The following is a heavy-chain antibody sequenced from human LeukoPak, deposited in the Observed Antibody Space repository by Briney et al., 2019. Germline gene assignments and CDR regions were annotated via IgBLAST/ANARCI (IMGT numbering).Heavy chain of an antibody. V-gene: IGHV4-59*01. Sequence: SETLSLTCTVSGGSISSYYWSWIRQPPGKGLEWIGYIYYSGSTNYNPSLKSRVTISVDTSKNQFSLKLSSVTAADTAAYYCARGDSSGYYWFDPWGQGTLVTVSS. CDR1: GGSISSYY. CDR2: IYYSGST. CDR3: ARGDSSGYYWFDP. J-gene: IGHJ5*02. D-gene: IGHD3-22*01.